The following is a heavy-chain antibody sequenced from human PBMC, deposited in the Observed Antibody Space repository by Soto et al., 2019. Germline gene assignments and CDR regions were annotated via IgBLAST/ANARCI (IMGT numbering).Heavy chain of an antibody. CDR1: CGSISSSSYY. J-gene: IGHJ5*02. D-gene: IGHD6-6*01. CDR3: ARLSIAARLGFDP. V-gene: IGHV4-39*01. Sequence: PSETLSLTCTVSCGSISSSSYYWGWIRQPPGKGLEWIGSIYYSGSTYYNPSLKSRVTISVDTSKNQFSLKLSSVTAADTAVYYCARLSIAARLGFDPWGQGTLVTVSS. CDR2: IYYSGST.